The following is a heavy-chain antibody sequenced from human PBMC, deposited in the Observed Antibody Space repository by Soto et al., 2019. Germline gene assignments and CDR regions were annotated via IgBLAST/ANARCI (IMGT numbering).Heavy chain of an antibody. D-gene: IGHD2-15*01. CDR3: ASSLVAATDDHYYYYYGMDV. J-gene: IGHJ6*02. Sequence: QVQLVQSGAEVKKPGSSVKVSCKASGGTFSSYAISWVRQAPGQGLEWMGGIIPIFGTANYAQKFQGRVKITADESTSTAYMELSSLRSEDTAVYYCASSLVAATDDHYYYYYGMDVWGQGTTVTVSS. V-gene: IGHV1-69*01. CDR2: IIPIFGTA. CDR1: GGTFSSYA.